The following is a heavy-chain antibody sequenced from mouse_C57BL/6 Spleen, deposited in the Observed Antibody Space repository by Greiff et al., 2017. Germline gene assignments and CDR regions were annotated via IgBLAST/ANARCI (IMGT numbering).Heavy chain of an antibody. J-gene: IGHJ3*01. D-gene: IGHD3-2*02. CDR1: GYSITSGYD. V-gene: IGHV3-1*01. Sequence: EVQVVESGPGMVKPSQSLSLTCTVTGYSITSGYDWHWIRHFPGNKLEWMGYISYSGSTNYNPSLKSRISITHDTSKNHFFLKLNSVTTEDTATYYCARGQLRLRPAWFAYWGQGTLVTVSA. CDR3: ARGQLRLRPAWFAY. CDR2: ISYSGST.